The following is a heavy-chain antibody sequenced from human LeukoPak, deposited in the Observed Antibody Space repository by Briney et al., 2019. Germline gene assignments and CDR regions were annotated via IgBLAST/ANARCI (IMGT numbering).Heavy chain of an antibody. Sequence: GGSLRLSCAASGFTFSNAWMSWVRQAPGKGLEWVGRIKSKTDGGTTDYAAPVKGRFTISRDDSKNTLYLQMNSLKTEDTAVYYCTTAIRRYCSGSSCYSDWGQGTLVTVSS. D-gene: IGHD2-15*01. J-gene: IGHJ4*02. CDR3: TTAIRRYCSGSSCYSD. V-gene: IGHV3-15*01. CDR1: GFTFSNAW. CDR2: IKSKTDGGTT.